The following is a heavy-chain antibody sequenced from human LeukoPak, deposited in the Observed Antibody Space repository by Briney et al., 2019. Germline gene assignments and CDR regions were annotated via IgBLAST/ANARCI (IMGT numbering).Heavy chain of an antibody. CDR1: GFTFSSYA. Sequence: PGGSLRLSCAASGFTFSSYAMSWVRQAPGKGLEWVSTISGSGGSTYYGDSVKGRFTISRDNSKNTLYLQMNGLRDEDTAVYYCARGLGGYGFGYWGQGTLVTVSS. CDR3: ARGLGGYGFGY. CDR2: ISGSGGST. J-gene: IGHJ4*02. D-gene: IGHD5-18*01. V-gene: IGHV3-23*01.